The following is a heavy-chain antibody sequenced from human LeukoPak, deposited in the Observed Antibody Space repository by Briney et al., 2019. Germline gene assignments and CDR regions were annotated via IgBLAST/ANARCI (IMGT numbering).Heavy chain of an antibody. CDR3: ARASSTYSGSYPYDY. CDR2: IIPIFGAA. V-gene: IGHV1-69*13. J-gene: IGHJ4*02. D-gene: IGHD1-26*01. Sequence: ASVKVSCKASGGTFSSYAISWVRQAPGQGLEWMGGIIPIFGAANYAQKFQGRVTITADESTSTAYMELSSLRSEDTAVYYCARASSTYSGSYPYDYWGQGTLVTVSS. CDR1: GGTFSSYA.